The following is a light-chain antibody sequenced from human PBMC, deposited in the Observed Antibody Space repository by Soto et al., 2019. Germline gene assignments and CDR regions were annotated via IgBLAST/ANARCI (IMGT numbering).Light chain of an antibody. CDR3: QVWDSGSAHQV. V-gene: IGLV2-14*01. CDR2: EVS. Sequence: QSVLTQPASVSGSPGQSITISCTGSSSDFTTYHYVSWYRQHPGKAPKLMIYEVSHRPSGVSNRFSGSKSGNTASLTISRVEAGDEADYYCQVWDSGSAHQVFGGGTKVTVL. CDR1: SSDFTTYHY. J-gene: IGLJ2*01.